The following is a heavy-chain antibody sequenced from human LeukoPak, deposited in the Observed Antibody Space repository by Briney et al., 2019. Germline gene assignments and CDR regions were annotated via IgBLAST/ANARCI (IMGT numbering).Heavy chain of an antibody. D-gene: IGHD3-10*01. V-gene: IGHV3-30*04. J-gene: IGHJ6*02. CDR2: ISYDGSNK. CDR1: GFTFSSYA. Sequence: PGRSLRLSCAASGFTFSSYAMHWVRQAPGKGLEWVAVISYDGSNKYYADSVKSRFTISRDNSKNTLYLQMNSLRAEDTAVYYCAKSRLWFGESIRGYYGMDVWGQGTTVTVSS. CDR3: AKSRLWFGESIRGYYGMDV.